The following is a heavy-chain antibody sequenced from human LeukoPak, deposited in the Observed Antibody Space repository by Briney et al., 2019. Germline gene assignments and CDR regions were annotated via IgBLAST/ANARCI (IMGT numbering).Heavy chain of an antibody. CDR2: ISASGGST. CDR3: VQGGANWALPSDY. V-gene: IGHV3-23*01. J-gene: IGHJ4*02. CDR1: GFTFSNYA. Sequence: GRSLRLSCAASGFTFSNYAMSWVRQAPAKGLEWVSGISASGGSTIYADSVKGRFTISRDNSKNTLYLQMNSLRVEDTALYYCVQGGANWALPSDYWGQGTLVTVSS. D-gene: IGHD7-27*01.